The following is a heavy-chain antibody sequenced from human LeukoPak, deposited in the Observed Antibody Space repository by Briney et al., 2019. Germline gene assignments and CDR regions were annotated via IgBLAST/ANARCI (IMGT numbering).Heavy chain of an antibody. J-gene: IGHJ4*02. CDR3: VRDPGAATFDY. D-gene: IGHD2-15*01. CDR2: INVKNGNT. Sequence: ASVKVSCKTSGYTFTRYDITWVRQAPGQGPEWMGGINVKNGNTNYAQKLRGRVTLSRDTSTSTAYMELRSLTSGDTAVYYCVRDPGAATFDYWGQGTLVTVSP. CDR1: GYTFTRYD. V-gene: IGHV1-18*01.